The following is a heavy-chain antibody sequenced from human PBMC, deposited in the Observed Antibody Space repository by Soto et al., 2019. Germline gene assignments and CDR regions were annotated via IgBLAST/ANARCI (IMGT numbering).Heavy chain of an antibody. J-gene: IGHJ4*02. CDR3: ARDRQNYGTFDY. CDR1: GYTFTNYG. V-gene: IGHV1-18*01. Sequence: QVQLVQSGGEVKKPGASVKVSCNTAGYTFTNYGISWVRQAPGQGLEWMGWISGHNGVTNNAQKFQDRVTMTRDISTNIAYMELRRLRSDDTAVYFCARDRQNYGTFDYWGQGTLVTVSS. CDR2: ISGHNGVT. D-gene: IGHD4-17*01.